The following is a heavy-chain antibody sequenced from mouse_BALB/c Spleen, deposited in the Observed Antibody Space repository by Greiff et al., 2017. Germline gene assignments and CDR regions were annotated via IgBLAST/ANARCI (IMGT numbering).Heavy chain of an antibody. D-gene: IGHD2-14*01. V-gene: IGHV7-3*02. CDR3: AREGGYDPFAY. CDR1: GFTFTDYY. Sequence: EVQLVESGGGLVQPGGSLRLSCATSGFTFTDYYMSWVRQPPGKALEWLGFIRNKANGYTTEYSASVKGRFTISRDNSQSILYLQMNTLRAEDSATYYCAREGGYDPFAYWGQGTLVTVSA. CDR2: IRNKANGYTT. J-gene: IGHJ3*01.